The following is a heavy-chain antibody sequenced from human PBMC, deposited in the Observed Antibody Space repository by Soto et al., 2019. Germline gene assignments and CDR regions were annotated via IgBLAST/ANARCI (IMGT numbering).Heavy chain of an antibody. J-gene: IGHJ4*02. D-gene: IGHD3-22*01. Sequence: PSETLSLTCTVSGGSISSYYWSWIRQPPGKGLEWVGYIYYSGSTDYNPSLKSRVTISVDTSKNQFSLKLSSVTAADTAVYYCARYYGYYYDSSVYFDYWGQGTLVTVSS. CDR2: IYYSGST. CDR3: ARYYGYYYDSSVYFDY. CDR1: GGSISSYY. V-gene: IGHV4-59*01.